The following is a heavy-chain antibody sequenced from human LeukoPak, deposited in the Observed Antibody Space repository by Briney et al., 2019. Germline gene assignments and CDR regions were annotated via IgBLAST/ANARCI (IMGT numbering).Heavy chain of an antibody. CDR3: ARNGRVRRVVKDLFEY. CDR2: ISTYNGNT. CDR1: GYSFNTYA. Sequence: ASVKVSCKASGYSFNTYALNWVRLAPGQGFEWMGWISTYNGNTKYAEKVQGRVTITKDTSTGTAYMDLRNLRTDDTAMYYCARNGRVRRVVKDLFEYWGQGTLVAVSS. D-gene: IGHD3-10*01. V-gene: IGHV1-18*01. J-gene: IGHJ4*02.